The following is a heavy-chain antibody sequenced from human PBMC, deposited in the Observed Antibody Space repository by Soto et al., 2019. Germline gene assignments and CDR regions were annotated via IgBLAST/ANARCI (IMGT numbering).Heavy chain of an antibody. D-gene: IGHD6-6*01. J-gene: IGHJ6*03. CDR1: GFTFDDYA. CDR2: ISWNRGGI. Sequence: GWSLRLSCAASGFTFDDYAMHWVRQAPGKGLEWVSGISWNRGGIGYADSVKGRFTISRDNAKNSLYLQMNSLRPEDMAVYYCARRARPDFYYMDVWGKGTTVTVSS. V-gene: IGHV3-9*03. CDR3: ARRARPDFYYMDV.